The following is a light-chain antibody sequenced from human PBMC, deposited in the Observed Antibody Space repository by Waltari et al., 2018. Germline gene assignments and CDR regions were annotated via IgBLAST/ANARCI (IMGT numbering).Light chain of an antibody. CDR1: QSVISNY. V-gene: IGKV3-20*01. J-gene: IGKJ2*01. Sequence: EIVLTQSPGTLSLSPGERATLSCRASQSVISNYLAWYLQKPGQAPRLLFYGASSRATGIPDCFSGSGSETDFTLTISRLEPEDFAVYYCQQYGSSPPRYTFGQGTKLEI. CDR3: QQYGSSPPRYT. CDR2: GAS.